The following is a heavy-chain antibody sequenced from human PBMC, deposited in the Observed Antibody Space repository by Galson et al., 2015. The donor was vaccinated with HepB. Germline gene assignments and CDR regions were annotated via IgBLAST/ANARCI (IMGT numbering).Heavy chain of an antibody. V-gene: IGHV3-30-3*01. J-gene: IGHJ3*02. Sequence: SLRLSCAASGFTFSSYAMHWVRQAPGKGLEWVAVISYDGSNKYYADSVKGRFTISRDNSKNTLYLQMNSLRAEDTAVYYCARDQRLQRGSTSRYGAFDIWGQGTMVTVSS. CDR3: ARDQRLQRGSTSRYGAFDI. CDR2: ISYDGSNK. CDR1: GFTFSSYA. D-gene: IGHD2-2*01.